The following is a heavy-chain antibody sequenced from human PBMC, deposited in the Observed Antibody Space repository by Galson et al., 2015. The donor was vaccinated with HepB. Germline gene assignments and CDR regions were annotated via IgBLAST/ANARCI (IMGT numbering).Heavy chain of an antibody. CDR3: ARENDGRFSLGSAPLYGMDV. V-gene: IGHV3-11*05. J-gene: IGHJ6*02. Sequence: SLRLSCAGSGFTFSDYYMTWIRQAPGKGLEWVSYITSCDGFSNYADSVKGRFTISRDTAKNSLYLYMNSLRAEDTAVYYCARENDGRFSLGSAPLYGMDVWGQGTTVTVSS. D-gene: IGHD3-10*01. CDR2: ITSCDGFS. CDR1: GFTFSDYY.